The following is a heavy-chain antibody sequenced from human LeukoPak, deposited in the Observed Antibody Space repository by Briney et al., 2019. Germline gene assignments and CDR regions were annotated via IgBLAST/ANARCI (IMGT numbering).Heavy chain of an antibody. CDR3: ARSRFAWDRDPREPDAFDI. J-gene: IGHJ3*02. CDR1: GYSIRSGYY. V-gene: IGHV4-38-2*02. D-gene: IGHD1-26*01. CDR2: SFHSGSP. Sequence: SETLSLTCTVSGYSIRSGYYWGWIRQPPGKGLEWIGSSFHSGSPYYNPSLKTRATISVDTSKNQFSLKVSSVTAADTAVYYCARSRFAWDRDPREPDAFDIWGQGTMVTVSS.